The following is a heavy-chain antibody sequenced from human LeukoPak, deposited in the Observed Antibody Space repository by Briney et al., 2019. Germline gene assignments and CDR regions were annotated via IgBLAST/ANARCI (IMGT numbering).Heavy chain of an antibody. D-gene: IGHD3-3*01. CDR1: GFIFSSYW. CDR3: ARGECAFDY. J-gene: IGHJ4*02. Sequence: GVSLRLSCAASGFIFSSYWMHWVRQAPGKGLVWVSRIYIEGSTTSYADSVKGRFTISRDNDKNTLYLQMNSLRVEDTAVYYCARGECAFDYWGQGTLVT. V-gene: IGHV3-74*01. CDR2: IYIEGSTT.